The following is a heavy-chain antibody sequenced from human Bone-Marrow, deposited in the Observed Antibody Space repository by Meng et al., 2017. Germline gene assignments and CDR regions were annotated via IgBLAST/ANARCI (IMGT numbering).Heavy chain of an antibody. Sequence: SCAASGFTFSSYWMSWVRQAPGKGLEWVSSISSSSSYIYYADSVKGRFTISRDNAKNSLYLQMNSLRAEDTAVYYCAEGGGSPYWGQGTLVTVSS. CDR2: ISSSSSYI. V-gene: IGHV3-21*01. D-gene: IGHD1-26*01. CDR1: GFTFSSYW. CDR3: AEGGGSPY. J-gene: IGHJ4*02.